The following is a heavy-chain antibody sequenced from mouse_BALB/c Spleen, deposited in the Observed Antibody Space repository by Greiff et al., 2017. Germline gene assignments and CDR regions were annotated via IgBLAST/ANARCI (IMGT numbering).Heavy chain of an antibody. V-gene: IGHV5-12-2*01. CDR3: TRGDGNDGGVFAY. Sequence: EVKLMESGGGLVQPGGSLTLSCAASGFTFSSYTMSWVRQTPEKRLEWVAYISNGGGSTYYPDTVKGRFTISRDNAKNTLYLQMSSLKSEDTAMYYGTRGDGNDGGVFAYWGQGTLVTVSA. J-gene: IGHJ3*01. CDR2: ISNGGGST. CDR1: GFTFSSYT. D-gene: IGHD2-2*01.